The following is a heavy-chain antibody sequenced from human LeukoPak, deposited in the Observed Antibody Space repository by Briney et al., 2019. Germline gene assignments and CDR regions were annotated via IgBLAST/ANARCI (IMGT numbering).Heavy chain of an antibody. V-gene: IGHV1-18*04. CDR3: AIWLLYVDY. CDR2: ISAYNGNT. CDR1: GYTFTGYY. D-gene: IGHD3-3*01. J-gene: IGHJ4*02. Sequence: ASVKVSCKASGYTFTGYYMHWVRQAPGQGLERMGWISAYNGNTNYAQKLQGRVTMTTDTSTSTAYMELRSLRSDDTAVYYCAIWLLYVDYWGQGTLVTVSS.